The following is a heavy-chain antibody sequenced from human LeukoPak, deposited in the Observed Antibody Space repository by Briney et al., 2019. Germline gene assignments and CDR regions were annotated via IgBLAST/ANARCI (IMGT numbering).Heavy chain of an antibody. J-gene: IGHJ6*03. D-gene: IGHD5-18*01. CDR1: GGSFSGYY. CDR2: IIHSGST. Sequence: SETLSLTCAVYGGSFSGYYWSWIRQPPGKGLEWIGEIIHSGSTNYNPSLKSRVTISVDTSKNQFSLKLSSVTAADTAVYYCARDTAAYYYYYMDVWGKGTTVTISS. CDR3: ARDTAAYYYYYMDV. V-gene: IGHV4-34*12.